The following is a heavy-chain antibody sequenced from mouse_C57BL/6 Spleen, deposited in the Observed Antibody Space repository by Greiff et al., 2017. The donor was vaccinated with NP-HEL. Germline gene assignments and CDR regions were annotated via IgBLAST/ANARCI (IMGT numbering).Heavy chain of an antibody. V-gene: IGHV1-50*01. CDR3: ARGGYSNSPMDY. Sequence: QVQLQQPGAELVKPGASVKLSCKASGYTFTSYWMQWVKQRPGQGLEWIGEIDPSDSYTNYNQKFKGKATLTVDTSSSTAYMQLSSLTSEDSAVYYCARGGYSNSPMDYWGQGTSVTVSS. CDR1: GYTFTSYW. D-gene: IGHD2-5*01. CDR2: IDPSDSYT. J-gene: IGHJ4*01.